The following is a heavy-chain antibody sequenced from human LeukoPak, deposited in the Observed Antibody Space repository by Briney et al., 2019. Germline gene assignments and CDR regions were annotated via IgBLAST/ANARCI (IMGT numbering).Heavy chain of an antibody. D-gene: IGHD2-21*02. CDR3: ARDYPDCGGDCYSPDY. J-gene: IGHJ4*02. CDR2: ISYDGSNK. V-gene: IGHV3-30*19. Sequence: GGSLRLSCAASGFTFSSYGMHWVRQAPGKGLEWVAVISYDGSNKYYADSVKGRFTISRDNSKNTLYLQMNSLRAEDTAVYYCARDYPDCGGDCYSPDYWGQGTLVTVSS. CDR1: GFTFSSYG.